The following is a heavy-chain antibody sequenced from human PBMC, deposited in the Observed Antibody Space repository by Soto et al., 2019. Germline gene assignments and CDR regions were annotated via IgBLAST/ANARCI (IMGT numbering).Heavy chain of an antibody. CDR1: GFTFSSYE. V-gene: IGHV3-48*03. D-gene: IGHD5-18*01. J-gene: IGHJ3*02. CDR2: ISSSGSTI. CDR3: ARDRGRGVQLWLRDDAFDI. Sequence: GGSLRLSCAASGFTFSSYEMNWVRQAPGKGLEWVSYISSSGSTIYYADSVKGRFTISRDNAKNSLYLQMNSLRAEDTAVYYCARDRGRGVQLWLRDDAFDIWGQGTMVTVSS.